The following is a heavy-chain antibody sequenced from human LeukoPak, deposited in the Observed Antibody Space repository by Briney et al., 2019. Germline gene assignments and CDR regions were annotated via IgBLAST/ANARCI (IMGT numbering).Heavy chain of an antibody. V-gene: IGHV4-39*01. CDR2: IYYSGRT. CDR3: ARLGIKYDYVWGSYRSIPYHFDY. D-gene: IGHD3-16*02. Sequence: SETLSLTCTVSGGSISSNSYYWGWIRQPPGKGLEWIATIYYSGRTYYNPSLKSRVTISIDTSKNQFSLKLSSVPAADTAVYYCARLGIKYDYVWGSYRSIPYHFDYWGQGTLVTVSS. J-gene: IGHJ4*02. CDR1: GGSISSNSYY.